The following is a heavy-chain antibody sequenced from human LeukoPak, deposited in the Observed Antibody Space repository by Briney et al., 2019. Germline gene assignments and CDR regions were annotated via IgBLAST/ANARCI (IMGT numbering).Heavy chain of an antibody. CDR1: GFTFSSYE. D-gene: IGHD2-15*01. CDR2: ISSSTSTI. Sequence: GGSLRLSCAASGFTFSSYEMNWVRQAPGKGLEWVSYISSSTSTIYYADSVKGRFTISRDNSKNTLYLQMNSLRAEDTAVYYCAKDVFLYSLDYWGQGTLVTVSS. V-gene: IGHV3-48*01. J-gene: IGHJ4*02. CDR3: AKDVFLYSLDY.